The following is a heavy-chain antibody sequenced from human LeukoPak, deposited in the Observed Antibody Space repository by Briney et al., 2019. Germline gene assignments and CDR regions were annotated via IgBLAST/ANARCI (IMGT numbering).Heavy chain of an antibody. J-gene: IGHJ4*02. CDR3: ARGNIAVNDASWD. Sequence: ASVKVSCKASGYTFTGSYMNWVRQAPGQGLEWMGWINPNSGDTNYAQKFRGRVTMTGDMSIRTAYVELSGLRSDDTAVYYCARGNIAVNDASWDWGQGTLVTVSS. V-gene: IGHV1-2*02. D-gene: IGHD6-19*01. CDR1: GYTFTGSY. CDR2: INPNSGDT.